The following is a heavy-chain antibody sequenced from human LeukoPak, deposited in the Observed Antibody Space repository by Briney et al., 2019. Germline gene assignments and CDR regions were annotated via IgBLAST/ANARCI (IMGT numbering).Heavy chain of an antibody. D-gene: IGHD3-16*01. J-gene: IGHJ4*02. CDR2: ISPNSGGT. CDR3: ATQRGSYLWGTDFDY. V-gene: IGHV1-2*02. CDR1: GYTFTGYY. Sequence: ASVKVSCKASGYTFTGYYMHWVRQAPGQGLEWMGWISPNSGGTNYAQKFQGRITMTRDTSISTAYMELSRLTSDDTAVYYCATQRGSYLWGTDFDYWGQGTLVTVSS.